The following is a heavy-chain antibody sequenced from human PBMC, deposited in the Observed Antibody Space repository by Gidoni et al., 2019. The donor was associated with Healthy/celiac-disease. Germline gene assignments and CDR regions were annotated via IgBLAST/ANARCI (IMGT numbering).Heavy chain of an antibody. CDR2: IYHSGST. CDR3: AREAGRSIAGQPHFDY. D-gene: IGHD6-6*01. V-gene: IGHV4-30-2*01. CDR1: GGSISSGGYS. J-gene: IGHJ4*02. Sequence: QLQLQESGSGLVKPSQTLSLTCAVSGGSISSGGYSWSWIRQPPGKGLEWIGYIYHSGSTYYNPSLKSRVTISVDRSKNQFSLKLSSVTAADTAVYYCAREAGRSIAGQPHFDYWGQGTLVTVSS.